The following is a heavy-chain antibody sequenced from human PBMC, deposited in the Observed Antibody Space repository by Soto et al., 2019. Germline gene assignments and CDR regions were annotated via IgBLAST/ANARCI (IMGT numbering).Heavy chain of an antibody. J-gene: IGHJ6*02. CDR3: ARDEGTVTLYYYYYYGMDV. Sequence: QVQLVESGGGVVQPGRSLRLSCAASGFTFSSYGMHWVRQAPGKGLEWVAVIWYDGSNKYYADSVKGRFTISRDNSKNTLYLQMNSLRAEDTAVYYCARDEGTVTLYYYYYYGMDVWGQGTTVTVSS. CDR2: IWYDGSNK. CDR1: GFTFSSYG. V-gene: IGHV3-33*01. D-gene: IGHD4-17*01.